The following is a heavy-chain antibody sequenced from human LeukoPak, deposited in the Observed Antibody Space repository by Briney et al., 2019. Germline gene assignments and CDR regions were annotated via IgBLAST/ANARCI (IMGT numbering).Heavy chain of an antibody. J-gene: IGHJ4*02. V-gene: IGHV4-59*08. CDR1: GGSINGYY. Sequence: SETLSLTCIVSGGSINGYYWSWIRQPPGKGLEWIGYIYYSGSTHYNPSLQSRVTISVDTSKNQFFLRLSSVTAADTAVYYCASKAGYSSGYEFFDYWGQGTLVTVSS. CDR2: IYYSGST. CDR3: ASKAGYSSGYEFFDY. D-gene: IGHD5-18*01.